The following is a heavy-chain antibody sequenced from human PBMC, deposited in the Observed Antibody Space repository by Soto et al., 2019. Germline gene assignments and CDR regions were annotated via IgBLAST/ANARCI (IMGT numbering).Heavy chain of an antibody. V-gene: IGHV5-10-1*01. Sequence: LGESLKISCKGSGYTFTFYWITWVRQMPGKGLEWMGNIDPSDSYANYSPSFQGHVTISADKSITTAYLQWSSLKASDTAMYYCARLNSRASGNYYNVAYWGQGTLVTVSS. D-gene: IGHD3-10*01. J-gene: IGHJ4*02. CDR1: GYTFTFYW. CDR2: IDPSDSYA. CDR3: ARLNSRASGNYYNVAY.